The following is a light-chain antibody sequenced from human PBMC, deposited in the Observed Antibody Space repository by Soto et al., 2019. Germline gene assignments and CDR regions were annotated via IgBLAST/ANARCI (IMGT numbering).Light chain of an antibody. Sequence: QSVLTQPASVSGSPGQSITISCTGTSSDVGGYNYVSWYQQHPGKAPKLMIYEVSNRPSGVSNRFSGSESGNTASLPISGLQAEDEADYYCSSYTSSSTPYVFGTGTKVTVL. CDR1: SSDVGGYNY. V-gene: IGLV2-14*01. CDR3: SSYTSSSTPYV. J-gene: IGLJ1*01. CDR2: EVS.